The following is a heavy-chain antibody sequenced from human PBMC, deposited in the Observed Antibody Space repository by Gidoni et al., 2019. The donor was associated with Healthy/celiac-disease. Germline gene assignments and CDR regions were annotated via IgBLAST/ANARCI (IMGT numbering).Heavy chain of an antibody. Sequence: EVQLVESGGGLVQPGGSLRLSCAASGFTFSSYAMSWVRQAPGKGLEWVSAISGSCGSTYYADSVTGRFTISRDNSKNTLYLQMNSLRAEDTAVYYCAKLRGSLLDILGFDYWGQGTLVTVSS. CDR1: GFTFSSYA. CDR2: ISGSCGST. J-gene: IGHJ4*02. V-gene: IGHV3-23*04. D-gene: IGHD3-10*01. CDR3: AKLRGSLLDILGFDY.